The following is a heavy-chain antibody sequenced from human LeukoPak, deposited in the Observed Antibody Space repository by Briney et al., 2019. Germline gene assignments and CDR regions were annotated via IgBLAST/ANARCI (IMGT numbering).Heavy chain of an antibody. D-gene: IGHD3-22*01. CDR2: IYYTGST. CDR1: GDTIRSYY. V-gene: IGHV4-59*01. Sequence: PSETLSLTCTVSGDTIRSYYWSWIRQPPGKGLEWIGYIYYTGSTNYNPSLKSRVTISVDTSENQFSLKLSSVTAADTAVYYCAARYFYDSNTYYGLNFQHWGQGTLVTVSS. J-gene: IGHJ1*01. CDR3: AARYFYDSNTYYGLNFQH.